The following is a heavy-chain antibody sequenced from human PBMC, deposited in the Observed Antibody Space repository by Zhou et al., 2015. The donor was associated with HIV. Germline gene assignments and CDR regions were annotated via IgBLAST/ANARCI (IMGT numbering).Heavy chain of an antibody. CDR3: ASRGGQSGGTVDWYFDL. CDR1: GGTFSSYA. J-gene: IGHJ2*01. V-gene: IGHV1-69*12. D-gene: IGHD4-23*01. Sequence: QVQLVQSGAEVKKPGSSVKVSCKASGGTFSSYAISWVRQAPGQGLEWMGGIIPIFGTANYAQKFQGRVTITADESTSTAYMELSSLRSEDTAVYYCASRGGQSGGTVDWYFDLWGRGTLVTVSS. CDR2: IIPIFGTA.